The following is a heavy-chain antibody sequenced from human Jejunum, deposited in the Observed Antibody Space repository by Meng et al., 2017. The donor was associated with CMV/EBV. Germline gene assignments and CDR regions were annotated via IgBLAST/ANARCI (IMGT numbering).Heavy chain of an antibody. CDR2: ISTYNDYT. Sequence: GYTFTNYNIGWVRQAPGQGLEWMGWISTYNDYTNYARSLQGRVTMTTDTSANTVSMDLRSLTSDDTAVYYCARLRQSGYTLYYLDYWGQGTLVTVSS. V-gene: IGHV1-18*01. D-gene: IGHD5-18*01. CDR3: ARLRQSGYTLYYLDY. J-gene: IGHJ4*02. CDR1: GYTFTNYN.